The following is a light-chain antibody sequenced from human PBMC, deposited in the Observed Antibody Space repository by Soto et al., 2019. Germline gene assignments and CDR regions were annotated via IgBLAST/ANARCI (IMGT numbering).Light chain of an antibody. CDR3: SSYAGSSNV. Sequence: QSALTQPASVSGSPGQSVTISCTGTSSDVGAYNYVSWYQLHPGKAPKLLISEVSNRPSGVSSRFSGSKSGNTASLTVSGLQAEDEADYYCSSYAGSSNVFGTGTKVTVL. CDR2: EVS. J-gene: IGLJ1*01. V-gene: IGLV2-14*01. CDR1: SSDVGAYNY.